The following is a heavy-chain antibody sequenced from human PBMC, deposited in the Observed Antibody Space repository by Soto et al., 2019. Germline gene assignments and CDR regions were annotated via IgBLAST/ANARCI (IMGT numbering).Heavy chain of an antibody. D-gene: IGHD4-17*01. J-gene: IGHJ4*02. Sequence: QVQLVQSGAEVTQPGASVKVSRKTSGYTFTEYGISWFRQAPGQGLEWMGWISPYNGKTNYIQEFQDRVTITTDTSSTTVYMDLRTLKSDDTAIYFCARADYGDTKIYSFDHWGQGTLVTVSS. V-gene: IGHV1-18*01. CDR3: ARADYGDTKIYSFDH. CDR1: GYTFTEYG. CDR2: ISPYNGKT.